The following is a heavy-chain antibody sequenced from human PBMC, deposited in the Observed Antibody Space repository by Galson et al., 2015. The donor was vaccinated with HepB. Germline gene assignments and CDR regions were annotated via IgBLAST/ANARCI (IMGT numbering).Heavy chain of an antibody. CDR2: LYYSVST. J-gene: IGHJ4*02. CDR3: ARREGWELHFDY. V-gene: IGHV4-39*02. CDR1: GDSITSSSYY. D-gene: IGHD1-26*01. Sequence: LSLTCTVTGDSITSSSYYWGWIRQPPGKGLEWIGTLYYSVSTHYNPSLKSRVSISVDTSKNHLSLILNSVTVADTAIYYCARREGWELHFDYWGQGALVTVSS.